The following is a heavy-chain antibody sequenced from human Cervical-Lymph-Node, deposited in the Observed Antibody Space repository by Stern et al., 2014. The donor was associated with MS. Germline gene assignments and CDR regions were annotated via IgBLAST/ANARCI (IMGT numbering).Heavy chain of an antibody. V-gene: IGHV1-18*01. CDR3: ARDPHIAVAGTGGGFDP. CDR2: ISGYNDYT. D-gene: IGHD6-19*01. Sequence: VQLLESGAEVKKPGASVKVSCKASGYTFTSYGISWVRQAPGQGLEWMGWISGYNDYTNYVEKFQGRVTMTRDTSTSTAYLELRSLRSDDTAVYYCARDPHIAVAGTGGGFDPWGQGTLVTVSS. J-gene: IGHJ5*02. CDR1: GYTFTSYG.